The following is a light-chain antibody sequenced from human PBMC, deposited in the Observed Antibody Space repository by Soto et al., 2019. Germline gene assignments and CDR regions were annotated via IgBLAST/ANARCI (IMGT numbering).Light chain of an antibody. CDR2: DNN. J-gene: IGLJ2*01. CDR3: GTWSSRLSAV. Sequence: QSVLTQPPSVSAAPGQTVTISCSGSSSNIGENYVFWYQQLPGTAPKLLIYDNNKRPSGIPDRFSGSKSGTSATLAITGLQAGDEADYYCGTWSSRLSAVFGGGTKVTVL. V-gene: IGLV1-51*01. CDR1: SSNIGENY.